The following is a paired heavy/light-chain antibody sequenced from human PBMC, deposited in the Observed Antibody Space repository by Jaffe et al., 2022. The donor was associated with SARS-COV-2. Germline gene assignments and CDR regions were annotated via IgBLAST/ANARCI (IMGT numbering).Heavy chain of an antibody. Sequence: EVQLVESGGGLVQPGGSLRLSCAASGFTFSSYEMNWVRQAPGKGLEWVSYISSSGSTIYYADSVKGRFTISRDNAKNSLYLQMNSLRAEDTAVYYCAATIFGVVTLYYYGMDVWGQGTTVTVSS. V-gene: IGHV3-48*03. CDR3: AATIFGVVTLYYYGMDV. D-gene: IGHD3-3*01. CDR1: GFTFSSYE. J-gene: IGHJ6*02. CDR2: ISSSGSTI.
Light chain of an antibody. CDR1: SSNIGAGYD. CDR3: QSYDSSLSGSRV. V-gene: IGLV1-40*01. CDR2: GNS. J-gene: IGLJ1*01. Sequence: QSVLTQPPSVSGAPGQRVTISCTGSSSNIGAGYDVHWYQQLPGTAPKLLIYGNSNRPSGVPDRFSGSKSGTSASLAITGLQAEDEADYYCQSYDSSLSGSRVFGTGTKVTVL.